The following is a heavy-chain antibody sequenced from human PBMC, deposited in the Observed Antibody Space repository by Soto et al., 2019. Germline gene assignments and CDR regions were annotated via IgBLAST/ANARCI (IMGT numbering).Heavy chain of an antibody. Sequence: SETLSLTCTVSGGSVSSGSYYWSWIRQPPGKGLEWIGYIYYSGSTNYNPSLKSRVTISVDTSKNQFSLKLSSVTAADTAVYYCARKRRYFSWFDPWGQGTLVTVSS. J-gene: IGHJ5*02. CDR3: ARKRRYFSWFDP. D-gene: IGHD3-9*01. V-gene: IGHV4-61*01. CDR1: GGSVSSGSYY. CDR2: IYYSGST.